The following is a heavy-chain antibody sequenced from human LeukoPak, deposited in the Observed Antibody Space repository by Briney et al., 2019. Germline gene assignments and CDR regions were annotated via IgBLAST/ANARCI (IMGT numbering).Heavy chain of an antibody. CDR3: ARYSPSLSGEQWLVGFDY. V-gene: IGHV4-61*02. D-gene: IGHD6-19*01. Sequence: PSETLSLTCTVSGGSISSGSYYWSWIRQPAGKGLEWIGRIYTSGSTNYNPSLKSRVTISVDTSKNQFSLKLSSVTAADTAVYYCARYSPSLSGEQWLVGFDYWGQGTLVTVSS. CDR2: IYTSGST. J-gene: IGHJ4*02. CDR1: GGSISSGSYY.